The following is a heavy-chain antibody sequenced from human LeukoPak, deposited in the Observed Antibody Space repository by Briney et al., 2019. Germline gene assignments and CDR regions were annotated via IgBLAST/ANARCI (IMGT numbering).Heavy chain of an antibody. CDR3: AHANNFDY. Sequence: PGRSLRLSCAASGFTFSSYGMHLVRQAPGKGLEWVAVISYDGSNKYYADSVKGRFTISRDNSKNTLYLQMNSLRAEDTAVYYCAHANNFDYWGQGTLVTVSS. V-gene: IGHV3-30*03. J-gene: IGHJ4*02. CDR2: ISYDGSNK. CDR1: GFTFSSYG.